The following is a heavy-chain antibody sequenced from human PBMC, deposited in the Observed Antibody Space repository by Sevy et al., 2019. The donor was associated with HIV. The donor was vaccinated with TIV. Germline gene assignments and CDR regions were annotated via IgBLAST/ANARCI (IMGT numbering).Heavy chain of an antibody. CDR2: IRYDGSNK. J-gene: IGHJ6*02. CDR1: GFTFSSYG. CDR3: ATDRYGSGSYLFYYYYYGMDV. D-gene: IGHD3-10*01. Sequence: GGSLRLSCAASGFTFSSYGMHWVRQAPGKGLEWVAFIRYDGSNKYYADSVKGRFTISRDNSKNTLYLQMNSLRAEDTAVYYCATDRYGSGSYLFYYYYYGMDVWGQGTTVTVSS. V-gene: IGHV3-30*02.